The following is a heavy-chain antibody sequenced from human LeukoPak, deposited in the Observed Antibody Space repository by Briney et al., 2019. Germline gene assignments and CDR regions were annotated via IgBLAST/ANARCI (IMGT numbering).Heavy chain of an antibody. CDR3: ASWGEGALDN. Sequence: PSETLSLTCTVSGGSISSSSYYWGWIRQPPGKGLEWISYISTSTTTIYYANSVKGRFTISRDNAKKSLYLQMNSLRVEDTGVYYCASWGEGALDNWGQGTLVTVSS. CDR1: GGSISSSS. D-gene: IGHD1-26*01. CDR2: ISTSTTTI. J-gene: IGHJ4*02. V-gene: IGHV3-48*01.